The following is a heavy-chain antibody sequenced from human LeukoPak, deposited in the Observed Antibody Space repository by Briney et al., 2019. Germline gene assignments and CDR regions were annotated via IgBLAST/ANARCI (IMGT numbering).Heavy chain of an antibody. V-gene: IGHV3-23*01. J-gene: IGHJ4*02. CDR3: AKQLGYCSDGSCYFPY. D-gene: IGHD2-15*01. CDR2: ISGSGDRT. CDR1: GFTFNSYG. Sequence: GGSLRLSCAASGFTFNSYGMSWVRQAPGKGLEWVSTISGSGDRTSYADSVKGRFTISRDNSKSTLCLQMNSLRAEDTAVYYCAKQLGYCSDGSCYFPYWGQGTLVTVSS.